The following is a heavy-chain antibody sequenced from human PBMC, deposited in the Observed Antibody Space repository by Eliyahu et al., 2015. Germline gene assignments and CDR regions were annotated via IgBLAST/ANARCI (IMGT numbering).Heavy chain of an antibody. CDR3: ARRAVDKRFDWLFSSYYYMDV. CDR1: GGSISSSSYY. Sequence: QLQLQESGPGLVKPSETLSLTCTVSGGSISSSSYYXGWIRQHPGKGLEWIGSIYYSGSTYYNPSLKSXVTISVDTSKNQFSLKLSSVTAADTAVYYCARRAVDKRFDWLFSSYYYMDVWGKGTTVTVSS. V-gene: IGHV4-39*01. J-gene: IGHJ6*03. CDR2: IYYSGST. D-gene: IGHD3-9*01.